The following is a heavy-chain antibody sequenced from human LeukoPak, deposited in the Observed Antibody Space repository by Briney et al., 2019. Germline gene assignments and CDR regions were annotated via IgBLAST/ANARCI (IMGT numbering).Heavy chain of an antibody. CDR1: GYTFTDYY. CDR2: INPSGGST. V-gene: IGHV1-46*01. CDR3: ARDEGGDYGDYSPYFDY. Sequence: ASVKVSCKASGYTFTDYYIHWVRQAPGQGLEGMGIINPSGGSTAYAQKFHGRVTMTSDTSTSTVYMELSSLRSEDTAVYYCARDEGGDYGDYSPYFDYWGQGTLVTVSS. J-gene: IGHJ4*02. D-gene: IGHD4-17*01.